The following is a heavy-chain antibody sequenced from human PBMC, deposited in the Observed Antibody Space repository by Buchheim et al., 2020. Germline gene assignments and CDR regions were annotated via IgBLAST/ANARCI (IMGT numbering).Heavy chain of an antibody. CDR2: INHSGST. V-gene: IGHV4-34*01. CDR3: ACSSGWYYYGMDV. CDR1: GGSFSGYY. D-gene: IGHD6-19*01. J-gene: IGHJ6*02. Sequence: QVQLQQWGAGLLKPSETLSLTCAVYGGSFSGYYWSWIRQPPGKGLEWIGEINHSGSTNYNPSLKSRVTISVDTSKNQFFLKLSSVTAADTAVYYCACSSGWYYYGMDVWGQGTT.